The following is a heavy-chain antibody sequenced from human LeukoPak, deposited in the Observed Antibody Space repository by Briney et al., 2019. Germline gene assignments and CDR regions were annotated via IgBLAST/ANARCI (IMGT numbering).Heavy chain of an antibody. D-gene: IGHD3-10*01. Sequence: PGGSLRLSCVASGFTFSSYSMNWVRQAPGKGLEWVSSITSSSSSIYYSDSLKGRFTISRDNAKNSLYLQMSSPRAEDTAVYYCATAYYYGSGSYNYYYYGMDVWGKGTTVTVSS. CDR1: GFTFSSYS. CDR3: ATAYYYGSGSYNYYYYGMDV. V-gene: IGHV3-21*01. CDR2: ITSSSSSI. J-gene: IGHJ6*04.